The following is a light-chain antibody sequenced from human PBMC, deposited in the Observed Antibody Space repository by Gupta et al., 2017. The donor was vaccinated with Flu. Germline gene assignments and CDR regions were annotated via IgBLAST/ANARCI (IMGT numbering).Light chain of an antibody. V-gene: IGKV3-15*01. CDR2: VAS. CDR3: QQYNNWTPWS. Sequence: ILITHSPPSLSVSPGERPPRSSRASQGINNNLAWYQQNPGQAPRLLISVASTRATGIPARFSGSGSGTDFTLTISSLQSEDFAVYYCQQYNNWTPWSFGQGTKVEIK. CDR1: QGINNN. J-gene: IGKJ1*01.